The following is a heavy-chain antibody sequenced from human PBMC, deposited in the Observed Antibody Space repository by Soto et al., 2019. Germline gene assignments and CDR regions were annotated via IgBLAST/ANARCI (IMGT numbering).Heavy chain of an antibody. V-gene: IGHV3-7*01. J-gene: IGHJ6*03. CDR1: GFTFSSYW. Sequence: GGSLRLSCAASGFTFSSYWMSWVRQAPGKGLEWVANINQDESEKYYVDSVKGRFTISRDNAKNSLYLQMNSLRAEDKAVYYCARALYYCYYMDVWGKGTTVTVSS. CDR3: ARALYYCYYMDV. CDR2: INQDESEK.